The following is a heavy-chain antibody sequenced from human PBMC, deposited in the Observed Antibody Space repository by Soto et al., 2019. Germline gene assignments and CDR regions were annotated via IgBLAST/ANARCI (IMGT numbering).Heavy chain of an antibody. J-gene: IGHJ4*02. V-gene: IGHV3-30-3*01. D-gene: IGHD3-16*01. Sequence: QVQLVESGGGVVQPGRSLRLSCAASGFTFSSYAMHWVRQAPGKGLEWVAVISYDGSNKYYADSVKGRFTISRDNSKNTLYLQMNSLRAEDTAVYYCARDGDYDWYYFGYWGQGTLVTVSS. CDR3: ARDGDYDWYYFGY. CDR2: ISYDGSNK. CDR1: GFTFSSYA.